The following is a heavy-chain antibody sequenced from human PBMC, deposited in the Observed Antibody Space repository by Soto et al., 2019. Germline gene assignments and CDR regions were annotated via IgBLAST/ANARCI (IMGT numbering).Heavy chain of an antibody. CDR1: GGSVSSGSYY. D-gene: IGHD5-18*01. CDR3: ARDSTVDTAMAEGLGFDY. CDR2: IYYSGST. Sequence: PSETLSLTCTVSGGSVSSGSYYWSWIRQPPGKGLEWIGYIYYSGSTNYNPSLKSRVTISVDTSKNQFSLKLSSVTAADTAVYYCARDSTVDTAMAEGLGFDYWGQGTLVTVSS. J-gene: IGHJ4*02. V-gene: IGHV4-61*01.